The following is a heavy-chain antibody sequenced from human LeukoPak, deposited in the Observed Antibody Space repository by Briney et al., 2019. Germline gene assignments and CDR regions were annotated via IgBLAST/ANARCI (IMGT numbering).Heavy chain of an antibody. CDR3: ASSAPTTVIPYYFDY. D-gene: IGHD4-4*01. Sequence: SETLSLTFTVSGGSISSGGYYWSWIRQHPGKGLEWIGYIYYSGSTYYNPSLKSRVTISVDTSKNQFSLKLSSVTAADTAVYYCASSAPTTVIPYYFDYWGQGTLVTVYS. CDR2: IYYSGST. J-gene: IGHJ4*02. CDR1: GGSISSGGYY. V-gene: IGHV4-31*03.